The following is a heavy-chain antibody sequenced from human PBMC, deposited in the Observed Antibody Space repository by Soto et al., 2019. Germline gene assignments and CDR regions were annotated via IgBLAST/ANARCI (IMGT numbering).Heavy chain of an antibody. CDR3: ARLSYGSGSYYRPDY. CDR2: IYPGDSDT. J-gene: IGHJ4*02. D-gene: IGHD3-10*01. Sequence: GESLKISCKGSGYSFTSYWIGWVRQMPGKGLEWMGIIYPGDSDTRYSPSFQGQVTISADKSISTAYLQWSSLKASDTAMCYCARLSYGSGSYYRPDYWGQGTLVTVSS. V-gene: IGHV5-51*01. CDR1: GYSFTSYW.